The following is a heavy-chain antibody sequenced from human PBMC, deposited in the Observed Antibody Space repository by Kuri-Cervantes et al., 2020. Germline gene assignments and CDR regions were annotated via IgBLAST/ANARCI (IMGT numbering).Heavy chain of an antibody. CDR1: GGSISSSSYY. Sequence: GESLKISCTVSGGSISSSSYYWGWIRQPPGKGLEWVANIKQDGSEKKYVDSVKDRFAISRDNARNSLYLQMNSLRAGDTAFYYCAKDQGYSYGYDSFDYWGQGTLVTVSS. CDR3: AKDQGYSYGYDSFDY. J-gene: IGHJ4*02. D-gene: IGHD5-18*01. V-gene: IGHV3-7*03. CDR2: IKQDGSEK.